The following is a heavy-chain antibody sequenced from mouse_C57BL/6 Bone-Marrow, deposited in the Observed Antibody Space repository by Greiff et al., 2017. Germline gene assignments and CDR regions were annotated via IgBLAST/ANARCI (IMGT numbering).Heavy chain of an antibody. Sequence: QVQLQQPGAELVKPGASVKLSCKASGYTFTSYWMHWVKQRPGRGLEWIGRIDPNSGGTKYNEKFKSKATLTVDKPSSTAYMQLSSLTSKDSAVYYCARKEGYYVKDYFDYWGQGTTRTVAS. CDR1: GYTFTSYW. CDR3: ARKEGYYVKDYFDY. J-gene: IGHJ2*01. CDR2: IDPNSGGT. V-gene: IGHV1-72*01. D-gene: IGHD2-3*01.